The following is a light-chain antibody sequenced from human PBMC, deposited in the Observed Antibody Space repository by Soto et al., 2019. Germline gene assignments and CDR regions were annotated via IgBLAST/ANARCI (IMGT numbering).Light chain of an antibody. Sequence: AIQLTQSPSSLSASVGDRVTITCRASQGISSALAWYQQKPGKAPKLLIYDASSLESGVPSTFSGCRSGTDFTLTISSPQPEDFATYYCQEFNSYPLAFGPGTKVDIK. CDR1: QGISSA. CDR3: QEFNSYPLA. V-gene: IGKV1-13*02. J-gene: IGKJ3*01. CDR2: DAS.